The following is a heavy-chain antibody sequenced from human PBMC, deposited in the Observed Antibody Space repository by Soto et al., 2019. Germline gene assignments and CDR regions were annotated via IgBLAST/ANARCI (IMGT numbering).Heavy chain of an antibody. V-gene: IGHV2-5*02. CDR1: GFSLSTTRVG. Sequence: QITLKASGPTLVKPTQTLTLTCTFSGFSLSTTRVGVGWTRQPPVNALEWLALIYWDDDKRSSPSPKSRLTLTKDTSKHQVVLTMTNMGPVDTATYYCAHRSCSSTSCYEGDAFDIWGQGTMVTVSS. J-gene: IGHJ3*02. D-gene: IGHD2-2*01. CDR3: AHRSCSSTSCYEGDAFDI. CDR2: IYWDDDK.